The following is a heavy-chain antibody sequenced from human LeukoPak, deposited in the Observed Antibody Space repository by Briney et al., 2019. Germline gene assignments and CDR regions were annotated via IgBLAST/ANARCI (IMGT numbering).Heavy chain of an antibody. CDR1: GGSISSGSYY. J-gene: IGHJ5*02. V-gene: IGHV4-61*02. CDR2: IYTSGST. CDR3: AREVSWELLGWFDP. Sequence: SETLSLICTVSGGSISSGSYYWSWIRQPAGKGLEWIGRIYTSGSTNYNPSLKSRVTIPVDTSKNQFSLKLSSVTAADTAVYYCAREVSWELLGWFDPWGQGTLVTVSS. D-gene: IGHD1-26*01.